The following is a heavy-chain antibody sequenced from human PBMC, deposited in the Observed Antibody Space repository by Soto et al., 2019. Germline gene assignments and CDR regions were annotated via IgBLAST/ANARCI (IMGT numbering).Heavy chain of an antibody. J-gene: IGHJ4*02. CDR3: ARANPPYYYDSSGYSMAFDY. CDR2: IYYSGST. Sequence: SETLSLTCTVSGGSISSYYWSWIRQPPGKGLEWIGYIYYSGSTNYNPSLKSRVTISVDTSKNQFSLKLSSVTAADTAVYYCARANPPYYYDSSGYSMAFDYWGQGTLVTVSS. CDR1: GGSISSYY. V-gene: IGHV4-59*01. D-gene: IGHD3-22*01.